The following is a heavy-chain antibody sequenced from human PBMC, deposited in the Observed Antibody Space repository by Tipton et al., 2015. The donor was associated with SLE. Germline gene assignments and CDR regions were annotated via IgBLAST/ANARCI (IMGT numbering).Heavy chain of an antibody. Sequence: SLRISCAASGFTASANYMSWVRQAPGKGLEWVSLIYFRTTTYYADSVKGRFTISRDNSKNTVYLQMNSLRAEDTAVYYCARSIARETLDYWGQGILVTVSS. V-gene: IGHV3-53*01. CDR1: GFTASANY. CDR3: ARSIARETLDY. D-gene: IGHD2-15*01. CDR2: IYFRTTT. J-gene: IGHJ4*02.